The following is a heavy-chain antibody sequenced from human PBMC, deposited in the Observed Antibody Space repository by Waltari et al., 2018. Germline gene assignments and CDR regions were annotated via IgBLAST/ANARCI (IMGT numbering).Heavy chain of an antibody. CDR3: ARISGHAFDI. CDR2: IYYSGST. CDR1: GGSISSHY. Sequence: QVQLQESGPGLVKPSETLSLTCTVSGGSISSHYWSWIRQPPGKGLEWIGYIYYSGSTNYNPARKSRVTISLDTSKNQFSLKLSSVTAADTAVYYCARISGHAFDIWGQGTMVTVSS. V-gene: IGHV4-59*11. J-gene: IGHJ3*02.